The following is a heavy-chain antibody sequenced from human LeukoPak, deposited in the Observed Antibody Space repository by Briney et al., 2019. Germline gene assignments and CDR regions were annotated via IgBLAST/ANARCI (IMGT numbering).Heavy chain of an antibody. CDR3: ARDYYDSSGLLYYYYYYMDV. CDR2: ISSSSSYI. Sequence: GGSLRLSCAASGFTFSSYSMNWVRQAPGKGLEWVSSISSSSSYIYYADSVKGRFTISRDNAKNSLYLQMNSLRAEDTAVYYCARDYYDSSGLLYYYYYYMDVWGKGTTVTISS. D-gene: IGHD3-22*01. CDR1: GFTFSSYS. J-gene: IGHJ6*03. V-gene: IGHV3-21*01.